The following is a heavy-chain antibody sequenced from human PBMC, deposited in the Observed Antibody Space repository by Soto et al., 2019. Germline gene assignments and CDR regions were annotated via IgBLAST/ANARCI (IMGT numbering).Heavy chain of an antibody. J-gene: IGHJ6*02. CDR1: GGSISSGGYY. D-gene: IGHD1-26*01. V-gene: IGHV4-31*03. CDR3: ALLSYYYYRMDV. CDR2: IYYSGST. Sequence: QVQLQESGPGLVKPSQTLSLTCTVSGGSISSGGYYWSWIRQHPGKGLEWIGYIYYSGSTYYNPSLKSRATISEDTSQHQSSLKLSSVTAADTAVYYCALLSYYYYRMDVWGQGTTVTVSS.